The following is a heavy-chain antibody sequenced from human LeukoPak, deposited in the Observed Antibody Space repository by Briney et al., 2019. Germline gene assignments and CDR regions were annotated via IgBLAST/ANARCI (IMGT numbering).Heavy chain of an antibody. CDR1: GGTFSSYA. Sequence: SVKVSCKASGGTFSSYAISWVRQAPGQGLEWMGRIIPILGIANYAQKFQGRVTITADKSTSTAYMELSSLRSEDTAVYYCAGYSSGYYFGYWGQGTQVTVSS. CDR3: AGYSSGYYFGY. D-gene: IGHD3-22*01. CDR2: IIPILGIA. J-gene: IGHJ4*02. V-gene: IGHV1-69*04.